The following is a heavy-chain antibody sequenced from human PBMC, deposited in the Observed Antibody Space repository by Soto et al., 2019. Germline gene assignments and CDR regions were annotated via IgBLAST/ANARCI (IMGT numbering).Heavy chain of an antibody. V-gene: IGHV2-5*02. Sequence: GSRRTLVDPTQTLTLTCTFSGTSGVGVGWIRQPPGKALASLAVIYWDNDKRYSPALKNRLTINKDTSKSQVVLTMTNVDPVDTAPSSCAHGTRDGYNAWYFDLWGRGTLVTVSS. CDR3: AHGTRDGYNAWYFDL. CDR2: IYWDNDK. CDR1: GTSGVG. D-gene: IGHD5-12*01. J-gene: IGHJ2*01.